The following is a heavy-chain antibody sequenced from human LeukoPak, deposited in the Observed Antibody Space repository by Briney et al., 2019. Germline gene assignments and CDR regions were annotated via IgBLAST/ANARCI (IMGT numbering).Heavy chain of an antibody. Sequence: PSETLSLTCTVSGGPITSYYWSWIRQPPGKGLEWIAYIYYTGSTNYNPSLKSRATISVDTSKNQFSLRLSSVTAADTAVYYCARVDSGYAPFDYWGQGTLVTVSS. CDR3: ARVDSGYAPFDY. D-gene: IGHD3-22*01. CDR1: GGPITSYY. J-gene: IGHJ4*02. V-gene: IGHV4-59*01. CDR2: IYYTGST.